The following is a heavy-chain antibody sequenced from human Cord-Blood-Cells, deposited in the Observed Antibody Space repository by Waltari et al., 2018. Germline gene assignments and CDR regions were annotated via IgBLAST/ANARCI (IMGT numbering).Heavy chain of an antibody. CDR3: ARVPKLGSLYYFDY. V-gene: IGHV1-2*02. J-gene: IGHJ4*02. D-gene: IGHD7-27*01. CDR2: INPNSGGT. Sequence: MHWVRQAPGQGLEWMGWINPNSGGTNYAQKFQGRVTMTRDTSISTAYMEPSRLRSDDTAVYYCARVPKLGSLYYFDYWGQGTLVTVSS.